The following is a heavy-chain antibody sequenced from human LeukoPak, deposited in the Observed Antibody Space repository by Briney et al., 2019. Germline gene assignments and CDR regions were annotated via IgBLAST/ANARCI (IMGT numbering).Heavy chain of an antibody. J-gene: IGHJ4*02. V-gene: IGHV3-33*06. CDR3: AKDHQWRIRRNYFDY. CDR2: ISYDGSNK. Sequence: GGSLRLSCAASGFTFSSYGMHWVRQAPGKGLEWVAVISYDGSNKYYADSVNGRFTISRENSKNTLYLQMNSLRAEDTAVYYCAKDHQWRIRRNYFDYWGQGTLVTVSS. D-gene: IGHD6-19*01. CDR1: GFTFSSYG.